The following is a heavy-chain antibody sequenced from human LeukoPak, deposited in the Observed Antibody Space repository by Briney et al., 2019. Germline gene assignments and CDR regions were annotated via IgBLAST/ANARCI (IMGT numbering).Heavy chain of an antibody. CDR2: IWYDGSNK. D-gene: IGHD6-13*01. CDR3: ARDRDSSSWYNWFDP. Sequence: GRSLRLSCAASGFTFSSYGMHWVRQAPGKGLEWVAVIWYDGSNKYYADSVKGRFTISRDNSKNTLYLQMNSLRAEDTAAYYCARDRDSSSWYNWFDPWGQGTLVTVSS. V-gene: IGHV3-33*01. CDR1: GFTFSSYG. J-gene: IGHJ5*02.